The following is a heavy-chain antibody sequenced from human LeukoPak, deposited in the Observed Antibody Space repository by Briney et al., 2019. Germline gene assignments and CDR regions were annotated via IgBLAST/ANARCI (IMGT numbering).Heavy chain of an antibody. CDR1: GFAFSHYW. J-gene: IGHJ4*02. Sequence: GGSLRLSCAASGFAFSHYWMSWVRQAPGKGLEWVANIKEDVSEKHYVDSVKGRFTISRDNAKNSLSLQMNSLRAEDTAVYYCARNKRGDIWGQGTLVTVSS. V-gene: IGHV3-7*01. D-gene: IGHD1/OR15-1a*01. CDR2: IKEDVSEK. CDR3: ARNKRGDI.